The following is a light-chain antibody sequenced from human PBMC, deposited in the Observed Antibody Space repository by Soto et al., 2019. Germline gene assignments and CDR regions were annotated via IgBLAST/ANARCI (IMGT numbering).Light chain of an antibody. V-gene: IGKV3D-15*01. CDR3: QQYKSWPT. CDR2: GVS. CDR1: RIFSSS. Sequence: EIVLTQSPAALSASPGERASLSCRSSRIFSSSLALYQQKPGQPPRLLIYGVSSRATGIPDRFSGSGSGTEFTLTINSLLSEDFGVYYCQQYKSWPTFGQGTKVDIK. J-gene: IGKJ1*01.